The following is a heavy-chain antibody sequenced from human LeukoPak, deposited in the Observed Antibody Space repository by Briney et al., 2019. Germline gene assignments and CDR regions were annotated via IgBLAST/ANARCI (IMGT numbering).Heavy chain of an antibody. D-gene: IGHD2-2*02. V-gene: IGHV3-7*01. Sequence: GGSLRLSCAASGFTFSSFWMTWVSQAPGKGLEWVATIKRDGSEKYYVGSVEGRFTISRDNAKNSLYLQMNSLRAEETAVYYCAREGRELAYCSGSTCYSSGPIDSWGQGTLVTVSS. CDR1: GFTFSSFW. J-gene: IGHJ4*02. CDR3: AREGRELAYCSGSTCYSSGPIDS. CDR2: IKRDGSEK.